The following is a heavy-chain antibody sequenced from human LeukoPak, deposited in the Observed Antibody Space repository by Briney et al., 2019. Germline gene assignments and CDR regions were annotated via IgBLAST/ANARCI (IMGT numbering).Heavy chain of an antibody. CDR1: GGSISTYY. Sequence: SETLSLTCTVSGGSISTYYWSWIRQPPGKGLEWIGYIYFSGSTNYNPPLKSRITISIDTSKNQFSLKLSSVTAADTAVYYCARGIYSSGYYYYFDYWGQGTLVTVSS. J-gene: IGHJ4*02. CDR3: ARGIYSSGYYYYFDY. V-gene: IGHV4-59*08. CDR2: IYFSGST. D-gene: IGHD6-19*01.